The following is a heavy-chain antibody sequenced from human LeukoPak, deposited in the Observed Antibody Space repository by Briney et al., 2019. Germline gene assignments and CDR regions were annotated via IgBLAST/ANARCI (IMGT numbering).Heavy chain of an antibody. CDR2: INPNSGGT. J-gene: IGHJ4*02. CDR3: ARVWGYAANLNY. D-gene: IGHD3-16*01. V-gene: IGHV1-2*02. Sequence: ASVKVSCKASGYTFTGYYMHWVRQAPGQGLEWMGWINPNSGGTNYAQKFQGRVTMTRDTSISKAYMELSRLRSDDTAVYYCARVWGYAANLNYWGQGTLVTVSS. CDR1: GYTFTGYY.